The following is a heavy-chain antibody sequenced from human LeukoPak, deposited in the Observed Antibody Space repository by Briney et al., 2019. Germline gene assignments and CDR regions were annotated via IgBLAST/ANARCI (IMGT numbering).Heavy chain of an antibody. CDR2: INHSGST. J-gene: IGHJ5*02. CDR3: ARRRSQKPNWFDP. CDR1: GGSFSGYY. V-gene: IGHV4-34*01. Sequence: SETLSLTCAVYGGSFSGYYWSWIRQPPGKGLEWIGEINHSGSTNYNPSLKSRVTISVDTSKNQFSLKLSSVTAADTAVHYCARRRSQKPNWFDPWGQGTLVTVSS.